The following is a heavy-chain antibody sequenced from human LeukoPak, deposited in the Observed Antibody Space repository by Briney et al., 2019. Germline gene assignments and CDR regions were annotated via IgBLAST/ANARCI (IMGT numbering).Heavy chain of an antibody. V-gene: IGHV3-21*06. CDR2: ISGDSRYI. Sequence: GGSLTLSCAASGFTFSDYSLNWVRQAPGKGLEWVSCISGDSRYIYYADSLKGRSTISRDNAQNSLYLHMNNLRAEDTAAYYCARRPFSSSWSEFDYWGQGTLVTVSS. D-gene: IGHD6-13*01. CDR1: GFTFSDYS. CDR3: ARRPFSSSWSEFDY. J-gene: IGHJ4*02.